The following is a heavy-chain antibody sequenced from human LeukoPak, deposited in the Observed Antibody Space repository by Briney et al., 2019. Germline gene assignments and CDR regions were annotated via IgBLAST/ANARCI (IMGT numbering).Heavy chain of an antibody. Sequence: GGSLRLSCAASGFTFSSYSMNWVRQAPGKGLEWVSSISSSSSYIYYADSVRGRFTISRDKAKNSLYLQMNSLRDEDTAVYYCARDYNWGFDYWGQGTLVAVSS. CDR3: ARDYNWGFDY. V-gene: IGHV3-21*01. CDR2: ISSSSSYI. CDR1: GFTFSSYS. J-gene: IGHJ4*02. D-gene: IGHD1-20*01.